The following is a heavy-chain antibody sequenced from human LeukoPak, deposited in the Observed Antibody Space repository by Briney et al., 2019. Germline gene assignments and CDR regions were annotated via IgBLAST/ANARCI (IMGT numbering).Heavy chain of an antibody. CDR2: ISYDGSNK. CDR1: GFTFSSYA. J-gene: IGHJ4*02. CDR3: ARGQWLLIHGY. D-gene: IGHD3-22*01. Sequence: GGSLRLSCAASGFTFSSYAMHWVRQAPGKGLEWVAVISYDGSNKYYADSVKGRFTISRDNSKNTLYLQMNSLRAEDTAVYYCARGQWLLIHGYWGQGTVVTVSS. V-gene: IGHV3-30*04.